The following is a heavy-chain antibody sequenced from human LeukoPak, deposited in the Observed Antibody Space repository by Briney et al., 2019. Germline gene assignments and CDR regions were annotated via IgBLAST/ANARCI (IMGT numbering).Heavy chain of an antibody. CDR3: ARDLDYYGSGNHIDY. J-gene: IGHJ4*02. CDR1: GYTFTGYY. CDR2: INPNSGGT. V-gene: IGHV1-2*02. D-gene: IGHD3-10*01. Sequence: ASVTVSCKASGYTFTGYYMHWVRQAPGQGLERMGWINPNSGGTNYAQKFQGRVTMTRDTSISTAYMELSRLRSDDTAVYYCARDLDYYGSGNHIDYWGQGTLVTVSS.